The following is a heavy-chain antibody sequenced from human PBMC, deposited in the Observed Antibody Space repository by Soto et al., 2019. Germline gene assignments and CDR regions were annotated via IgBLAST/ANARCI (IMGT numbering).Heavy chain of an antibody. V-gene: IGHV4-34*01. CDR2: INHSGST. CDR1: GGSFSGNY. CDR3: ARGNQLQPTNWFDP. D-gene: IGHD2-2*01. Sequence: QVQLQQWGAGLLKPSETLSLTCAVYGGSFSGNYWSWIRQPPGKGREWIGEINHSGSTNYNPSLKSRVTISVDTSKNQFSLKLSSVTAADTAVYYCARGNQLQPTNWFDPWGQGTLVTVSS. J-gene: IGHJ5*02.